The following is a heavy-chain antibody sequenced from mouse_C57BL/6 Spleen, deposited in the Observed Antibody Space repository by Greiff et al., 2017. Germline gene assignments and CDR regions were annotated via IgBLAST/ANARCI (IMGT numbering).Heavy chain of an antibody. V-gene: IGHV10-1*01. CDR3: VVKAYYSPHYAMDY. J-gene: IGHJ4*01. CDR2: IRSKSNNYAT. D-gene: IGHD2-12*01. CDR1: GFSFNTYA. Sequence: EVKLLESGGGLVQPKGSLKLSCAASGFSFNTYAMNWVRQAPGKGLEWVARIRSKSNNYATYYADSVKDRFTISRDDSESMLYLQMNNLKTEDTAMYYCVVKAYYSPHYAMDYWGQGTSVTVSS.